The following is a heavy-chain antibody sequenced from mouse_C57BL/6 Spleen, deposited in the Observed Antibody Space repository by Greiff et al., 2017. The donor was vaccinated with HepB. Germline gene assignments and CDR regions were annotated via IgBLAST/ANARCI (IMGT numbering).Heavy chain of an antibody. CDR1: GFTFSSYA. Sequence: EVQRVESGGGLVKPGGSLKLSCAASGFTFSSYAMSWVRQTPEKRLEWVATISDGGSYTSYPDNVKGRFTISRDNAKNNLYLQMSHLKSEDTAMYYCARVGYYGSSYYFDYWGQGTTLTVSS. V-gene: IGHV5-4*01. CDR3: ARVGYYGSSYYFDY. J-gene: IGHJ2*01. CDR2: ISDGGSYT. D-gene: IGHD1-1*01.